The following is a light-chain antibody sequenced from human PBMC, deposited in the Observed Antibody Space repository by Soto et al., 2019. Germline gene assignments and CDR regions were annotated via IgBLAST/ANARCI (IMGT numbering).Light chain of an antibody. CDR2: GES. V-gene: IGKV3-20*01. CDR1: HSVSSSY. J-gene: IGKJ2*01. CDR3: QQYGSSPYT. Sequence: EIVLTQSPGTLSLPPGERATLSCRASHSVSSSYLAWYQQKPGQAPRRLMYGESSRAAGIPDMFSGGGSSTAFTFPISSLEPEDLAVYYCQQYGSSPYTFGQVTKLEIK.